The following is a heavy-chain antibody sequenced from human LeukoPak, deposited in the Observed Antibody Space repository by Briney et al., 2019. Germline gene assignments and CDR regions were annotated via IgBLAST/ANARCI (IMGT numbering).Heavy chain of an antibody. CDR2: ISSSGDST. CDR1: GFAFSSRI. CDR3: AHMTGFDY. V-gene: IGHV3-23*01. Sequence: GGSLRLSCAASGFAFSSRIMSRVRQAPGEGLEWVSSISSSGDSTNYRDSVKGRFTISRDNSKNTLYLQMNSLRVEDTAAYYCAHMTGFDYWGQGSLVTASS. D-gene: IGHD3-9*01. J-gene: IGHJ4*02.